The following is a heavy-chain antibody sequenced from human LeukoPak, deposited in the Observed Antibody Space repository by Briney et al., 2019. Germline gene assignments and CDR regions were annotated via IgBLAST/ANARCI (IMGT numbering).Heavy chain of an antibody. CDR3: ARDVGVWHV. V-gene: IGHV3-21*01. CDR2: ISSSSSYM. CDR1: GFTFSSYS. D-gene: IGHD3-10*01. Sequence: GGSLRLSCAASGFTFSSYSMNWVRQAPGKGLEWVSSISSSSSYMYYADSVKGRFTISKDNAKNSLYLQMNSLRAEDTAVYYCARDVGVWHVWGQGTTVTVSS. J-gene: IGHJ6*02.